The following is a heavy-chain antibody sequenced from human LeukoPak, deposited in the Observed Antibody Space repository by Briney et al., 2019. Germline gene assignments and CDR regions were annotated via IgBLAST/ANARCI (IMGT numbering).Heavy chain of an antibody. Sequence: LLGGSLRLSCAASGFTVSSNYMSWVRQAPGKGLEWVSVIYSGGNTYYADSVKGRFTISRDNSKNTLYLQMSSLRVEDTAVYYCARDRGGDWGQGTKVTVSS. V-gene: IGHV3-53*01. CDR3: ARDRGGD. J-gene: IGHJ3*01. CDR2: IYSGGNT. CDR1: GFTVSSNY.